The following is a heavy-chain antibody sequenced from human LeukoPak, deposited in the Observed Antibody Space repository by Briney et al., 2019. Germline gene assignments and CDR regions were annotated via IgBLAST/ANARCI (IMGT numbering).Heavy chain of an antibody. D-gene: IGHD3-10*01. CDR1: GFTFSSYA. J-gene: IGHJ4*02. Sequence: GGSLRLSCAASGFTFSSYAMSWVRQAPGKGLEWVSAISGSGDITYYADSVKGRFTISRDNSKNTLYLQMNSLRAEDTAVYYCAKNLWFGESAIDYWGQGTLVTVSS. V-gene: IGHV3-23*01. CDR2: ISGSGDIT. CDR3: AKNLWFGESAIDY.